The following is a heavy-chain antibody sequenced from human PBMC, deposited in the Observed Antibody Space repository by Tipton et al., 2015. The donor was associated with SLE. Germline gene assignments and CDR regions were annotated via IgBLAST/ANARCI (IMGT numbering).Heavy chain of an antibody. CDR3: ARANPGSGSDPLKSDAVDI. CDR1: GASISSGTFY. V-gene: IGHV4-39*07. J-gene: IGHJ3*02. Sequence: TLSLTCTVSGASISSGTFYWGWIRQPPGKGLEWIGNIYYSGDTYYNPSLKSRVTISLDTSKNLFSLRLTSVTAADTAVYFCARANPGSGSDPLKSDAVDIWGQGTVVTVSS. D-gene: IGHD5-12*01. CDR2: IYYSGDT.